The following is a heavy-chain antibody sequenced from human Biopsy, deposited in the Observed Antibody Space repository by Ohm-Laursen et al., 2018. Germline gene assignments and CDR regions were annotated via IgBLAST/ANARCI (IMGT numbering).Heavy chain of an antibody. CDR3: ATKLTGYFHH. Sequence: GASVKVSCKVPGGTFSNYGVNWVRQAPGQGLEWLGGNIPILGMGNYAQKFQDRVTVAADTSTSTATMELRSLRSDDPAVYYCATKLTGYFHHWGQGTLVIVSS. CDR1: GGTFSNYG. J-gene: IGHJ1*01. D-gene: IGHD3-9*01. CDR2: NIPILGMG. V-gene: IGHV1-69*10.